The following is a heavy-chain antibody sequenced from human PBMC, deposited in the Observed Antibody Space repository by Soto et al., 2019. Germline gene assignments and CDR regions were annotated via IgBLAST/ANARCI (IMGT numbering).Heavy chain of an antibody. CDR3: ARGGGSYSGRYFQH. CDR1: GFTVSSNY. Sequence: EVQVVESGGGLIQPGGSLRLSCAASGFTVSSNYMSWVRQAPGKGLEWVSVIYSGGSTYYADSVKGRFTISRDNSKNALYLQMNSLRAEDTAVYYCARGGGSYSGRYFQHWGQGTLVTVSS. J-gene: IGHJ1*01. D-gene: IGHD1-26*01. V-gene: IGHV3-53*01. CDR2: IYSGGST.